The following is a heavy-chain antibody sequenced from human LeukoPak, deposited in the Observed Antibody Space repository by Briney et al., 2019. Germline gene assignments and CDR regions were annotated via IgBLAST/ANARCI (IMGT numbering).Heavy chain of an antibody. CDR3: AHRLGTMVRGVPYFDY. CDR1: GFSLSTSGVG. CDR2: IYWNDDK. J-gene: IGHJ4*02. D-gene: IGHD3-10*01. V-gene: IGHV2-5*01. Sequence: SGPTLVKPTQTLTLTCTFSGFSLSTSGVGVGWIRQPPGKALEWLALIYWNDDKRYSPSLKSRLTITKDTSKNQVVLTMTNMDPVDTATYYCAHRLGTMVRGVPYFDYWGQGTLVTVSS.